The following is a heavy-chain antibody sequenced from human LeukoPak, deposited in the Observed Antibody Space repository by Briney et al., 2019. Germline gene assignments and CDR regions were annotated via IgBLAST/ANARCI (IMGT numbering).Heavy chain of an antibody. D-gene: IGHD4-23*01. CDR1: GYAFTSYS. CDR2: ISPSNGDT. CDR3: VRDSGWELRHFFFDD. Sequence: ASVKVSCKASGYAFTSYSINWVRRAPGQGLEWMGWISPSNGDTSYAQKVRDRVTMTTDTSTTTVYMELRSLGSDDTAIYYCVRDSGWELRHFFFDDWGQGTLVTVSS. J-gene: IGHJ4*02. V-gene: IGHV1-18*04.